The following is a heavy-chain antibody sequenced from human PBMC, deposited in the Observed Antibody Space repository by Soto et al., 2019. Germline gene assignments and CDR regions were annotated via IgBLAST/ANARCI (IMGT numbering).Heavy chain of an antibody. CDR1: GYIFTTFG. CDR2: IRAYNGNR. Sequence: QVRLVQSGAEVRKPGASVKVSCKASGYIFTTFGIGWVRQAPGQGLDGMGWIRAYNGNRNFAQNVRDRVTMTTDTSTNTAHMELRSLRSDDTAVYYCARDGGTGLDYWGQGTLVTVSS. D-gene: IGHD1-1*01. CDR3: ARDGGTGLDY. V-gene: IGHV1-18*01. J-gene: IGHJ4*02.